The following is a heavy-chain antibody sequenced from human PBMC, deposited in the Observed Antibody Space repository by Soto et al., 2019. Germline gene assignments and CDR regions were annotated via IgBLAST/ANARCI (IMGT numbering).Heavy chain of an antibody. V-gene: IGHV3-33*01. D-gene: IGHD6-13*01. CDR1: GFTFSSYG. J-gene: IGHJ6*02. CDR3: AREYSGSWYSDYCYGMDV. CDR2: IWYDGSNK. Sequence: QVQLVESGGGVVQPGRSLRLSCAASGFTFSSYGMHWVRQAPGKGLEWVAVIWYDGSNKYYADSVKGRFTISRDNSKNTLNLQMNSVAVEDTTVYYCAREYSGSWYSDYCYGMDVWGHGTTVTVSS.